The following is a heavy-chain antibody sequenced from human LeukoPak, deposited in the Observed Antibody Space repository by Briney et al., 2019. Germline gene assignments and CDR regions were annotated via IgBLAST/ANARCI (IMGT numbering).Heavy chain of an antibody. D-gene: IGHD2-21*01. CDR3: ASFRDTDN. Sequence: GGSLRLSCEVSGLTFSNVWMHWVRQAPGQGLVWVSRINTAGSTVYADPVEGRFTISRDNAKNMVYLQMNSLRAEDTAVYYCASFRDTDNWGRGTMVAVSS. CDR2: INTAGST. V-gene: IGHV3-74*01. CDR1: GLTFSNVW. J-gene: IGHJ3*01.